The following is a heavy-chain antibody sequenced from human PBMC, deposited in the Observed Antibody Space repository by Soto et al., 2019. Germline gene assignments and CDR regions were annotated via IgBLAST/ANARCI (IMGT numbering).Heavy chain of an antibody. V-gene: IGHV1-3*01. D-gene: IGHD4-4*01. Sequence: QVQLVQSGAEVKKPGASVKVSCKASGYTFTSYAMHWVRQAPGQGLEWMGWINAGNGNTKYSQKYQVRVAITRHTSASTGEMELSSLRSEGRAVYYCARDQDSNYSTWFDPWGQGTLVTVSS. J-gene: IGHJ5*02. CDR3: ARDQDSNYSTWFDP. CDR2: INAGNGNT. CDR1: GYTFTSYA.